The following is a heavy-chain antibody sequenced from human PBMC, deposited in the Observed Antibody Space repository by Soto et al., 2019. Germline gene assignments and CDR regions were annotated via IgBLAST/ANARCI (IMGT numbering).Heavy chain of an antibody. CDR3: ARDWRCSGTDSCYSWFDP. Sequence: EVHLVESGGDLVQPGGSLRLSCAASGFTFSSFWMSWVRQAPGKGPEWVAKIKQDGSDKNYVNSVKGRFTISRDNAKNLLFLQMSSLRTEDTAVYYCARDWRCSGTDSCYSWFDPWGQGTLVTVSS. V-gene: IGHV3-7*03. CDR2: IKQDGSDK. D-gene: IGHD2-15*01. J-gene: IGHJ5*02. CDR1: GFTFSSFW.